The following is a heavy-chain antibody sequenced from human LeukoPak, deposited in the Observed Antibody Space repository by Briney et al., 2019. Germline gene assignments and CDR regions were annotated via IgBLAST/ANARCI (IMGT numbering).Heavy chain of an antibody. Sequence: ASVKGSCKASGGTFSSYAISWVRQAPGQGLEWMGRIIPILGIANYAQKFQGRVTITADKSTSTAYMELSSLRSEDTAVYYCARGVGATHDAFDIWGQGTMVTVSS. CDR2: IIPILGIA. V-gene: IGHV1-69*04. D-gene: IGHD1-26*01. J-gene: IGHJ3*02. CDR3: ARGVGATHDAFDI. CDR1: GGTFSSYA.